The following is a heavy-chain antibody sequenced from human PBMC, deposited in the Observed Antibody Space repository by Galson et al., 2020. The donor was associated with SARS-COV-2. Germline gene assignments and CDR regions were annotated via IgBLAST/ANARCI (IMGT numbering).Heavy chain of an antibody. CDR2: INSDGSST. J-gene: IGHJ4*02. CDR1: GFTFSSYW. Sequence: GESLKISCAASGFTFSSYWMHWVRQAPGKGLVWVSRINSDGSSTSYADSVKGRFTISRDNAKNTLYLQMNSLRAEDTAVYYCASLVGYITGNYYFDYWGQGTLVTVSS. CDR3: ASLVGYITGNYYFDY. V-gene: IGHV3-74*01. D-gene: IGHD1-20*01.